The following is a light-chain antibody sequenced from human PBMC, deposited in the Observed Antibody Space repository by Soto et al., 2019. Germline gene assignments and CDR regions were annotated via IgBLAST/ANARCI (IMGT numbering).Light chain of an antibody. J-gene: IGKJ4*01. V-gene: IGKV2-28*01. CDR3: MQALLHGVT. CDR1: QSLLHSNGYNY. Sequence: DIVMTQSPLSLPVTPGEPASISCRSSQSLLHSNGYNYLDWYLQKPGQSPQLLIYLGSNRASGVPDRFSGSGSGTDFTLKISRVEAEDVGVYYCMQALLHGVTFGGGTKVEIK. CDR2: LGS.